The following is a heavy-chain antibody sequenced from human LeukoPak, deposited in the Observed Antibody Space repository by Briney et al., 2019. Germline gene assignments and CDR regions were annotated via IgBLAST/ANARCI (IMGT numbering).Heavy chain of an antibody. CDR2: ISGSGGDT. J-gene: IGHJ5*02. CDR1: GFTFSTYA. D-gene: IGHD2-15*01. CDR3: AKDGIRSSSRFDP. Sequence: HPGGSLRLSCAASGFTFSTYAMTWVRQTPGKGLEWVSSISGSGGDTYYADSVKGRFTTSRDNSKNTLYLQMNSLKAEDTAVYYCAKDGIRSSSRFDPWGQGTLVTVSS. V-gene: IGHV3-23*01.